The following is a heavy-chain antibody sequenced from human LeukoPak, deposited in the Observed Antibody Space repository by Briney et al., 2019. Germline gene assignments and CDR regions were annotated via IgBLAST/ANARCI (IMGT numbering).Heavy chain of an antibody. CDR3: GRDGRLIQLWFDP. J-gene: IGHJ5*02. D-gene: IGHD5-18*01. CDR2: ITGSGDST. CDR1: GFTFSSYG. V-gene: IGHV3-23*01. Sequence: GGSLRLSCAASGFTFSSYGLSWVRQAPGKGLEWVSGITGSGDSTFYADSVKGRFTISRDNSKNTLYLQMNSLRADDTAVYYCGRDGRLIQLWFDPWGQGTLVTVSS.